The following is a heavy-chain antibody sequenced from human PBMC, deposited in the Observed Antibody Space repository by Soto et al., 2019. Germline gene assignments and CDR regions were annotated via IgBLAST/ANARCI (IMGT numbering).Heavy chain of an antibody. CDR1: GYTFTSYG. J-gene: IGHJ4*02. V-gene: IGHV1-18*01. D-gene: IGHD5-18*01. CDR2: ISTYNIDT. CDR3: ARGGFAYGYLDF. Sequence: QVHLVQSGAEVKKPGASLKVSCKTSGYTFTSYGIVWVRQAPGQGLEWMGWISTYNIDTKYAQKFKGRVTMSTDTSTTTAYMELTSLTSDDTAMYYRARGGFAYGYLDFWGQGTLATVSS.